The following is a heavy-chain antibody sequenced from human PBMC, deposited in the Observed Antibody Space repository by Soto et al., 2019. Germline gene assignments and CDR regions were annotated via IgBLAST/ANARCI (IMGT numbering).Heavy chain of an antibody. J-gene: IGHJ4*02. Sequence: ASVKVSCKASGYTFTSYYMHWVRQAPGQGLEWMGIINPSGGSTSYAQKFQGRVTMTRDTSTSTVYMELSSLRSEDTAVYYCAREGLDYSSSSDFDYWGQGTLVTVSS. CDR3: AREGLDYSSSSDFDY. CDR1: GYTFTSYY. V-gene: IGHV1-46*03. D-gene: IGHD6-6*01. CDR2: INPSGGST.